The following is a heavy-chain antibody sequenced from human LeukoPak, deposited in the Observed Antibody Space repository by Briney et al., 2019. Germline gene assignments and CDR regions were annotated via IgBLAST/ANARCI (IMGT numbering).Heavy chain of an antibody. Sequence: GGSLRLSCATSGFSFSSYAMSWVRQAPGKGLEWVSTISGSGGSAYYADSVKGRFTISRDNSKNTLYLQMNSLRAEDTAVYYCARDPGSGYYNFDYWGQGTLVTVSS. J-gene: IGHJ4*02. CDR1: GFSFSSYA. D-gene: IGHD3-22*01. CDR2: ISGSGGSA. V-gene: IGHV3-23*01. CDR3: ARDPGSGYYNFDY.